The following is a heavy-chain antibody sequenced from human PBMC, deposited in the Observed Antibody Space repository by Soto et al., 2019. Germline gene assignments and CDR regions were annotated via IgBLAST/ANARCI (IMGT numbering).Heavy chain of an antibody. J-gene: IGHJ5*02. CDR2: ISSSGSTI. CDR3: ATLDGASGGWYDGWYDP. CDR1: GFTFSDYY. Sequence: QVQLVESGGGLVKPGGSLRLSCAASGFTFSDYYMSWIRQAPGKGLEWVSYISSSGSTIYYADSVKGRFTISRDNAKSALYLQMNSLRAEDTAVYYCATLDGASGGWYDGWYDPWCHRNLVSVSS. D-gene: IGHD6-19*01. V-gene: IGHV3-11*01.